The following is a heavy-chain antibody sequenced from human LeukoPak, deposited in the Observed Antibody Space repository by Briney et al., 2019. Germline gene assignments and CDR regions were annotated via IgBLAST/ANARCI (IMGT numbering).Heavy chain of an antibody. Sequence: GGSLRLSCAASGFTFSSYGMHWVRQAPGKGLEWVSVLSGSGGSTYYADSVKGRFTIPSDNSKNTLYLQMNSLRADDTAVYYCASARTTVTYSPVDYWGQGTLVTVSS. CDR3: ASARTTVTYSPVDY. CDR2: LSGSGGST. V-gene: IGHV3-23*01. D-gene: IGHD4-11*01. J-gene: IGHJ4*02. CDR1: GFTFSSYG.